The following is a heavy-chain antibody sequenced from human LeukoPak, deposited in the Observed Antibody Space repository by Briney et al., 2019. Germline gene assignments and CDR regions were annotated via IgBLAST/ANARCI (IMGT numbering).Heavy chain of an antibody. Sequence: SETLSLTCAVYGGSFSDYYWSWIRQPPGKGPEWIGEINHSGSTNYNPSLKSRVTISVDTSKNQFSLKLSSVTAADTAVYYCARTKGYSYGYSCFQHWGQGTLVTVSS. CDR1: GGSFSDYY. V-gene: IGHV4-34*01. CDR2: INHSGST. CDR3: ARTKGYSYGYSCFQH. D-gene: IGHD5-18*01. J-gene: IGHJ1*01.